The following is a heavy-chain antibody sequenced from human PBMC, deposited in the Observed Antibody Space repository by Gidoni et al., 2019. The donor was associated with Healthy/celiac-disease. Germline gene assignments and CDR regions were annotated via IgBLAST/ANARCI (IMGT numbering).Heavy chain of an antibody. Sequence: EVQLVESGGGLVQPGGSLRLSCAASGFTFSSYSMNWVRQAPGKGLEWVSYISSSSSTIYYADSVKGRFTISRDNAKNSLYLQMNSLRDEDTAVYYCARDHYYDILTGYYNGWFDPWGQGTLVTVSS. J-gene: IGHJ5*02. V-gene: IGHV3-48*02. D-gene: IGHD3-9*01. CDR1: GFTFSSYS. CDR2: ISSSSSTI. CDR3: ARDHYYDILTGYYNGWFDP.